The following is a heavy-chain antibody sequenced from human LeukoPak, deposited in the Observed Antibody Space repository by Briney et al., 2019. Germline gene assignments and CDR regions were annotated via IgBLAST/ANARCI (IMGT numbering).Heavy chain of an antibody. CDR3: ARREYSYGYHFDY. D-gene: IGHD5-18*01. Sequence: ASVKVSCKASGYTFTGYYMHWVRQAPGQGLEWMGWINPNSGGTNYAQKFQGRVTMTRDTSISTAYMELSRLRSDDTAVYYCARREYSYGYHFDYWRQGTLVTVSS. V-gene: IGHV1-2*02. CDR1: GYTFTGYY. J-gene: IGHJ4*02. CDR2: INPNSGGT.